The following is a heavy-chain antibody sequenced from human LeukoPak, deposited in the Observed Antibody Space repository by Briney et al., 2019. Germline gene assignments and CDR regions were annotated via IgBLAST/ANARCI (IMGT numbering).Heavy chain of an antibody. J-gene: IGHJ4*02. Sequence: PGKSLRLSCAASGFTFSSYVMHWVRQAPGKGLEWVAVTSYDGSNKYYADSVKGRFTISRDNSKNTLFLQMNSLRAEDTAVYFCAREVSGSGSLMIDCWGQGTLAIVSS. D-gene: IGHD3-10*01. CDR2: TSYDGSNK. CDR1: GFTFSSYV. V-gene: IGHV3-30*04. CDR3: AREVSGSGSLMIDC.